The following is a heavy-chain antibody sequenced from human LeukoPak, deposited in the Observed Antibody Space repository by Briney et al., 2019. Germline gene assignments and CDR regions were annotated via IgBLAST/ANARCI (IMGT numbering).Heavy chain of an antibody. CDR1: GYSVTSYW. Sequence: GESLKISCKGSGYSVTSYWISWVRQMPGKGLEWMGRIDPSDSYTNYSPSFQGHVTISADKSISTAYLQWSSLKASDTAMYYCARPDYYDSSGYYYDYWGQGTLVTVSS. V-gene: IGHV5-10-1*01. CDR2: IDPSDSYT. J-gene: IGHJ4*02. CDR3: ARPDYYDSSGYYYDY. D-gene: IGHD3-22*01.